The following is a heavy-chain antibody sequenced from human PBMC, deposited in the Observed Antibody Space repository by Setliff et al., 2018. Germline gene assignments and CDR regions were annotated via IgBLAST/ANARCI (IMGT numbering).Heavy chain of an antibody. CDR1: GYTFTSYD. D-gene: IGHD5-18*01. Sequence: ASVKVSCKASGYTFTSYDINWVRQATGQGLEWMGWMNPNSGNTGYAQKFQGRVTMTEDTSTDTAYMELSSLRSEDTAVYYCATSVSWIQLVLYPQGHPEPFDYWGQGILVTVSS. CDR2: MNPNSGNT. CDR3: ATSVSWIQLVLYPQGHPEPFDY. J-gene: IGHJ4*02. V-gene: IGHV1-8*02.